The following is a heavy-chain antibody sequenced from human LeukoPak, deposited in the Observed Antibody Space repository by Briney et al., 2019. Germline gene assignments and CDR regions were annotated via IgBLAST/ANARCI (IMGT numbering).Heavy chain of an antibody. CDR2: ISAYNGNT. CDR3: ARSKHYYDSSGYYGHAFDI. V-gene: IGHV1-18*01. J-gene: IGHJ3*02. CDR1: GYTFTSYG. D-gene: IGHD3-22*01. Sequence: ASVKVSCKASGYTFTSYGISWVRQAPGQGLEWMGWISAYNGNTNYAQKLQGRVTMTTDTTTSTVYMELRSLRSDDTAVYYCARSKHYYDSSGYYGHAFDIWGQGTMVTVSS.